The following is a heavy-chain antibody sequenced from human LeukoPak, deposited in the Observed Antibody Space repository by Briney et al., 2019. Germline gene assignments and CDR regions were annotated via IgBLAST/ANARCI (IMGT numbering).Heavy chain of an antibody. CDR3: ARTTPDSSGWPG. CDR1: GGSFSSYY. V-gene: IGHV4-34*01. J-gene: IGHJ4*02. CDR2: INHSGST. D-gene: IGHD6-19*01. Sequence: SETLSLTCAVYGGSFSSYYWSWIRQPPGKGLEWIGEINHSGSTNYNPSLKSRVTISVDTSKSQFSLKLSSVTAADTAVYYCARTTPDSSGWPGWGQGTLVTVSS.